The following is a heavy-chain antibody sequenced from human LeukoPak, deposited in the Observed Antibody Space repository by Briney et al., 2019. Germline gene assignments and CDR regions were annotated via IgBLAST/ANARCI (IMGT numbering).Heavy chain of an antibody. CDR3: ARDRDYGGNDIDY. CDR2: INPNSGGT. CDR1: GYTFTGYY. D-gene: IGHD4-23*01. V-gene: IGHV1-2*02. J-gene: IGHJ4*02. Sequence: GASVKVSCKASGYTFTGYYMHWVRQAPGQGLEWMGWINPNSGGTNYAQKFQGRVTMTRDTSISTAYMELSRLRSDDTAVYYCARDRDYGGNDIDYWGQGTLVTVSS.